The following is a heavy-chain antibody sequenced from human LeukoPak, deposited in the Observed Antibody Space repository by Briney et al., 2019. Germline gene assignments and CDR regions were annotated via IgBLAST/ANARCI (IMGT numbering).Heavy chain of an antibody. Sequence: SVKVSCKASGGTFSSYAISWVRQAPGQGLEWMGRIIPILGIANYAQKFQGRVTITADKSTSTAYMELSSLRSEDTAVYYCAREDCSGGSCYLGSGMDVWGQGTTVTVSS. D-gene: IGHD2-15*01. CDR3: AREDCSGGSCYLGSGMDV. V-gene: IGHV1-69*04. CDR1: GGTFSSYA. CDR2: IIPILGIA. J-gene: IGHJ6*02.